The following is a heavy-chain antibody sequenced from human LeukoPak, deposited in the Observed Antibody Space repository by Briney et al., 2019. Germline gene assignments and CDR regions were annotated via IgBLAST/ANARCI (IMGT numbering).Heavy chain of an antibody. CDR2: IIPIFGTA. V-gene: IGHV1-69*13. CDR3: ARGPPKYQPTLMDAFDI. D-gene: IGHD2-2*01. CDR1: GGTFSSYA. Sequence: SVKVSCKASGGTFSSYAISWVRQAPGQGLEWMGGIIPIFGTANYAQKFQGRVTITADESTSTAYMELSSLRSEDTAVYYCARGPPKYQPTLMDAFDIWGQGTMVTVSS. J-gene: IGHJ3*02.